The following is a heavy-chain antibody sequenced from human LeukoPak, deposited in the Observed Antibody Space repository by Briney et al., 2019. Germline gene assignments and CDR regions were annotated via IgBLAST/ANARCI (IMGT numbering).Heavy chain of an antibody. D-gene: IGHD3-10*02. Sequence: PWASVKVSCKASGGTFSSYAISWVRQAPGQGLEWMGRGIPILGIANYAQKFQGRATITADKSTSTAYMELSSLRSEDTAVYYCARDAYYYGRSYFDYWGQGTLVTVSS. V-gene: IGHV1-69*04. J-gene: IGHJ4*02. CDR2: GIPILGIA. CDR3: ARDAYYYGRSYFDY. CDR1: GGTFSSYA.